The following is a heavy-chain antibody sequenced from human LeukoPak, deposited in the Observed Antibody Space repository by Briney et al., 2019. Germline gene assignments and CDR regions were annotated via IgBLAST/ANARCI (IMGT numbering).Heavy chain of an antibody. V-gene: IGHV3-64D*06. J-gene: IGHJ4*02. CDR2: ISSNGGST. CDR1: GFTFSSYA. D-gene: IGHD3-9*01. Sequence: PGRSLRLSCSASGFTFSSYAMHWVRQAPGKGLEYVSAISSNGGSTYYADSVKGRFTITRDNSKNTLYLQMSSLRAEDTAVYYCVKDSQYYDILTGYYKAPIFDYWGQGTLVTVSS. CDR3: VKDSQYYDILTGYYKAPIFDY.